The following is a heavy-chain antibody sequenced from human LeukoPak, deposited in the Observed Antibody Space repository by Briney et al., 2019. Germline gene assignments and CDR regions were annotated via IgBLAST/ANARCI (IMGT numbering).Heavy chain of an antibody. CDR1: GLSFSSYS. CDR2: ITSSSSAM. J-gene: IGHJ4*02. D-gene: IGHD3-22*01. Sequence: GGSLRLSCAASGLSFSSYSMNWVRQAPGKGLEWVSYITSSSSAMHYADAVKGRFAISRDNAKNSLYLQMNSLRAEDTALYYCARKSGSSGYPLDNWGQGTLVTVSS. V-gene: IGHV3-48*01. CDR3: ARKSGSSGYPLDN.